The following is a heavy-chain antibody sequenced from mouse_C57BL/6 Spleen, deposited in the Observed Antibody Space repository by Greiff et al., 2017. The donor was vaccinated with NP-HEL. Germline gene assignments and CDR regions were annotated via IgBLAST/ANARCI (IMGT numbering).Heavy chain of an antibody. J-gene: IGHJ1*03. CDR3: ARGVTASYWYFDV. CDR2: INPSSGYT. Sequence: VQLQQSGAELARPGASVKMSCKASGYTFTSYTMHWVKQRPGQGLEWIGYINPSSGYTKYNQKFKDKATLTADKSSSTAYMQLSSLTSEDSAVYYCARGVTASYWYFDVWGTGTTVTVSS. CDR1: GYTFTSYT. D-gene: IGHD3-2*01. V-gene: IGHV1-4*01.